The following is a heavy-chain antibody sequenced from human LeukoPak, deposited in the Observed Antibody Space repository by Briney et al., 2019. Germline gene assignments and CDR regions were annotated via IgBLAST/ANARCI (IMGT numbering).Heavy chain of an antibody. J-gene: IGHJ3*02. CDR1: GDSISSYF. CDR2: ISTSGTT. D-gene: IGHD1-26*01. CDR3: AREVGATGRALDI. Sequence: SETLSLTCTVSGDSISSYFWSWIRQPAGKGLEWIGRISTSGTTNYNASLKSRLTMSLDTSKHQFSLNLTSVTAADTAVYCCAREVGATGRALDIWGQGTMVTVSS. V-gene: IGHV4-4*07.